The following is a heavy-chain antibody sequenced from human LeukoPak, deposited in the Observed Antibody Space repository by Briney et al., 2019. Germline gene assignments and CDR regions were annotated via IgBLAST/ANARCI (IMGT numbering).Heavy chain of an antibody. CDR3: ATKRGYSYGYFDY. J-gene: IGHJ4*02. CDR2: IIPIFGTA. Sequence: SVKVSCKASGGTFSSYAISWVRQAPGQGLEWMGGIIPIFGTANYAQKFQGRVTITADESTSTAYMELSSLGSEDTAVYYCATKRGYSYGYFDYWGQGTLVTVSS. V-gene: IGHV1-69*13. CDR1: GGTFSSYA. D-gene: IGHD5-18*01.